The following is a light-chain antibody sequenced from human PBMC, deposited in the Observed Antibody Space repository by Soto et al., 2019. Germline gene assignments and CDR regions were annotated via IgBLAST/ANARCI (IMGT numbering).Light chain of an antibody. J-gene: IGLJ2*01. Sequence: QSVLTQPPSASGTPGQRVTISCSGSSSNIGSNYLYWYQQFPGSAPKLLIYRNDQRPSGVPDRFSGSKSGTSASLAISGPRSEDEADYYCAAWDDSLSAVVFGGGTKVTVL. V-gene: IGLV1-47*01. CDR2: RND. CDR1: SSNIGSNY. CDR3: AAWDDSLSAVV.